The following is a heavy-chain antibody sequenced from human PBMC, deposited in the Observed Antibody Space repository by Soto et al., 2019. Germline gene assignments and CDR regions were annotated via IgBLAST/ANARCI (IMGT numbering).Heavy chain of an antibody. CDR3: ARVARYCSGGSCYSNFDY. Sequence: QVQLVESGGGVVQPGRSLRLSCAASGFTFSSYGMHWVRQAPGKGLEWVAVIWYDGSNKYYADSVKGRFTISRDNSKNTLYLQMNSLRAEDTAVYYCARVARYCSGGSCYSNFDYWGQGTLVTVSS. CDR2: IWYDGSNK. J-gene: IGHJ4*02. V-gene: IGHV3-33*01. D-gene: IGHD2-15*01. CDR1: GFTFSSYG.